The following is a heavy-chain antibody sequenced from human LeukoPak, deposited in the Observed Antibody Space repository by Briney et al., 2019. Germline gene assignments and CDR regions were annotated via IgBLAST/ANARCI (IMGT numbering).Heavy chain of an antibody. Sequence: ASVKVSCKASGYTFTSYGISWVRQAPGQGLEWMGWISAYNGNTNYAQKLQGRVTMTTDTSTSTAYMELRSLRSDDTAVYYCARDPRRDGYVEYYYYYMDVWGKGTTVTVSS. J-gene: IGHJ6*03. V-gene: IGHV1-18*01. D-gene: IGHD5-24*01. CDR3: ARDPRRDGYVEYYYYYMDV. CDR1: GYTFTSYG. CDR2: ISAYNGNT.